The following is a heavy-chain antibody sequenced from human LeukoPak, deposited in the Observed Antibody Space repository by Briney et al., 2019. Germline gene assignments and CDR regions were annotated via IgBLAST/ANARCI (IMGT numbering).Heavy chain of an antibody. V-gene: IGHV4-59*01. Sequence: SETLSLTCTVSGGSISSYYWSWIRQPPGKGLEWIGYIYYSGSTNYNPSLKSRVTISVDTSKNQFSLKLSSVTAADTAVYYCARETGVYFDYWGQGTLVTVSS. J-gene: IGHJ4*02. D-gene: IGHD7-27*01. CDR1: GGSISSYY. CDR3: ARETGVYFDY. CDR2: IYYSGST.